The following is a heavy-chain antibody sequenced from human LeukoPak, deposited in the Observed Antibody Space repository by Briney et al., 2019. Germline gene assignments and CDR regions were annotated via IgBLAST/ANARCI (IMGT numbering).Heavy chain of an antibody. CDR2: IWYDGSNK. V-gene: IGHV3-33*06. CDR3: AKDREYSYGLDY. CDR1: GFTFSSYG. J-gene: IGHJ4*02. Sequence: GRSLRLSCAASGFTFSSYGTHWVRQAPGKGLEWVAVIWYDGSNKYYADSVKGRFTISRDNSKNTLYLQMNSLRAEDTAVYYCAKDREYSYGLDYWGQGTLVTVSS. D-gene: IGHD5-18*01.